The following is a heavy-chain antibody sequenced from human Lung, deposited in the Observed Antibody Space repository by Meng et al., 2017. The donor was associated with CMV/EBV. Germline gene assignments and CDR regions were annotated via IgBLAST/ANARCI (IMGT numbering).Heavy chain of an antibody. D-gene: IGHD3-3*01. CDR2: IYYSGST. CDR3: ARSDYYADFDY. V-gene: IGHV4-59*01. CDR1: GGSISSYY. Sequence: SXTXSLTCTVSGGSISSYYWSWIRQPPGKGLGWIGYIYYSGSTNYNPSLKSRVTISVDTSKNQFSLKLSSVTAADTAVYYCARSDYYADFDYLGQGTLVTVSS. J-gene: IGHJ4*02.